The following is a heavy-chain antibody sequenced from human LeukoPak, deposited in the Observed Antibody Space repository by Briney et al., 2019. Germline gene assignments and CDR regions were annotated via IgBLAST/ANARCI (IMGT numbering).Heavy chain of an antibody. Sequence: SETLSLTCTVSGGSISRSSYYWVWIRQPPGTGLEWIGTIYYSGSTYYNPSLKSRVTISADTSKNQFSLKLSSVTAADTAVYYCAREVDAAAAYNWFDPWGQGTLVTVSS. CDR2: IYYSGST. V-gene: IGHV4-39*07. D-gene: IGHD2-2*01. CDR3: AREVDAAAAYNWFDP. CDR1: GGSISRSSYY. J-gene: IGHJ5*02.